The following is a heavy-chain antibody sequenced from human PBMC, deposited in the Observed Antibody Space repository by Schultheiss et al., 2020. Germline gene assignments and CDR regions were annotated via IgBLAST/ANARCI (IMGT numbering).Heavy chain of an antibody. Sequence: GGSLRLSCAASGFTFSSYSMNWVRQAPGKGLEWVSGISGSAGTTYYADSVKGRFTISRDNSKNTLYLQMNSLRAEDTAVYYCARDRVDSAFDIWGQGTMVTVSS. V-gene: IGHV3-23*01. CDR1: GFTFSSYS. D-gene: IGHD3-22*01. J-gene: IGHJ3*02. CDR2: ISGSAGTT. CDR3: ARDRVDSAFDI.